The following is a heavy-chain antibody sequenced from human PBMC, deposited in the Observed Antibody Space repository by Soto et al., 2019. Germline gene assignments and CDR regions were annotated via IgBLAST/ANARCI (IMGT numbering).Heavy chain of an antibody. D-gene: IGHD3-10*01. Sequence: PGGSLRLSCAASGFTFSCQCMTWIRQAPGKGLEWVSKISGDATLTYYADSVKGRFTVSRDNAKKAVYLQMDSLRAEDTAIYYCATDPYYYASGFWGQGTLVTVSS. J-gene: IGHJ4*02. CDR2: ISGDATLT. V-gene: IGHV3-11*01. CDR1: GFTFSCQC. CDR3: ATDPYYYASGF.